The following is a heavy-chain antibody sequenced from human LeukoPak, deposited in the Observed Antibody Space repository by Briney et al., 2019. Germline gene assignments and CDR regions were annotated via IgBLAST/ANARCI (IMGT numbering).Heavy chain of an antibody. CDR2: ISGRGGST. D-gene: IGHD1-26*01. J-gene: IGHJ4*02. V-gene: IGHV3-23*01. CDR1: GFTFSSYA. Sequence: PGGSLRLSCAASGFTFSSYAMSWVRQAPGKGLEWVSAISGRGGSTYYADSVKGRFTISRDNSKNTLYLQMNSLRAEDTAVYYCASGSYGPRGSDYWGQGTLVTVSS. CDR3: ASGSYGPRGSDY.